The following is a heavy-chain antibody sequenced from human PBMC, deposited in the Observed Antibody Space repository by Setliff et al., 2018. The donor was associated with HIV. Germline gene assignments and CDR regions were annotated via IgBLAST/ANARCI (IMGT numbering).Heavy chain of an antibody. CDR3: ARIAGDYDFWSGYSKYYYYYYMDV. D-gene: IGHD3-3*01. J-gene: IGHJ6*03. CDR1: GGSISSSSYY. V-gene: IGHV4-39*01. CDR2: IYYSGST. Sequence: SETLSLTCTVSGGSISSSSYYWGWIRQPPGKGLEWIGSIYYSGSTYYNPSLKGRVTISVDTSKNQFSLKLSSVTAADTAVYYCARIAGDYDFWSGYSKYYYYYYMDVWGKGTTVTVSS.